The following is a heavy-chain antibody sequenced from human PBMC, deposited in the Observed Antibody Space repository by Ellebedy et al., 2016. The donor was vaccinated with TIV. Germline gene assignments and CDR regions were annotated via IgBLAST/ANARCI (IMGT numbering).Heavy chain of an antibody. J-gene: IGHJ4*02. D-gene: IGHD5-18*01. CDR3: ARGKSGPMDTAMVLALDY. CDR2: INPNSGST. CDR1: GGTFSSYA. V-gene: IGHV1-2*04. Sequence: AASVKVSCKASGGTFSSYAISWVRQAPGQGLEWMGWINPNSGSTNYAQKFQGWVTMTRDTSISTAYMELSRLRSDDTAVYYCARGKSGPMDTAMVLALDYWGQGTLVTVSS.